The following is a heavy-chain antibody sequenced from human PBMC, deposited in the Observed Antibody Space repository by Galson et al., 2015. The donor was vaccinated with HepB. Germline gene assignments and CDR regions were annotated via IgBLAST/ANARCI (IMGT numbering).Heavy chain of an antibody. D-gene: IGHD3-22*01. Sequence: SLRLSCAASGFTVSSTYMSWVRQAPGKGLEWVSIIYTGGSIYYADSVKGRFTISRDISKNTLYLQMNCLRPDDTAVYYCARDPPKTIHYSDGSGSPGSGYWGQGTLVTVSS. V-gene: IGHV3-66*01. CDR3: ARDPPKTIHYSDGSGSPGSGY. CDR2: IYTGGSI. CDR1: GFTVSSTY. J-gene: IGHJ4*02.